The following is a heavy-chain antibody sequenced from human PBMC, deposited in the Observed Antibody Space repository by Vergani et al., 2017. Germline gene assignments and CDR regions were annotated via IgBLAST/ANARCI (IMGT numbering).Heavy chain of an antibody. CDR1: GFTFSSYW. D-gene: IGHD4-11*01. CDR2: IKQDGSEK. J-gene: IGHJ5*02. V-gene: IGHV3-7*01. Sequence: EVQLVESGGGLVQPGGSLRLSCAASGFTFSSYWMSWVRQAPGKGLEWVANIKQDGSEKYYVDSVKGRFTISRDNAKNSLYLQMNSLRAEDTAVYYCARDWYSNYPSWFDPWGQGTLVTVSS. CDR3: ARDWYSNYPSWFDP.